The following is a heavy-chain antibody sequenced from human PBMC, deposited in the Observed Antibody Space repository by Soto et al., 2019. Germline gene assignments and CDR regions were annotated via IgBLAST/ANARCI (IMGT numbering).Heavy chain of an antibody. J-gene: IGHJ4*02. V-gene: IGHV1-3*01. CDR3: ARERGSTATIDY. D-gene: IGHD3-16*01. CDR2: INAGSGGT. Sequence: ASVKVSCKASGYAFSRYAINWIRQAPGQGLEWLGWINAGSGGTKYSQNFQGRVTITRDTAASTVYLDLSSLRSDDTAVYYCARERGSTATIDYWGQGTLVTVSS. CDR1: GYAFSRYA.